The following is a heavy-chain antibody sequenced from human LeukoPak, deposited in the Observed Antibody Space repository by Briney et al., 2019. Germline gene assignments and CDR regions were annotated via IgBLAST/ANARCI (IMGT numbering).Heavy chain of an antibody. J-gene: IGHJ1*01. D-gene: IGHD3-22*01. V-gene: IGHV3-74*01. Sequence: GGSLRLSCAASGFTFSSYWMHWVRQAPGKGLVWVSRIRSDGSTNYADSVKGRFTISRDNAKNTVSLQMNSLRAEDTGVYYCARAPSEIGGYYPEYFRHWGQGTLVTVSS. CDR1: GFTFSSYW. CDR3: ARAPSEIGGYYPEYFRH. CDR2: IRSDGST.